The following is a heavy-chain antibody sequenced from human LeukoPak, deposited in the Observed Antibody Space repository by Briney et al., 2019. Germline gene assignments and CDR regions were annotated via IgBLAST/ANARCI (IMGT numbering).Heavy chain of an antibody. CDR1: GFTFSNFW. D-gene: IGHD3-16*01. Sequence: GGSLRLSCAASGFTFSNFWMSWVRQAPGKGLEWVANIKQDGSENYYVDSVRGRFTISRDNSKNTLYLQMNSLRAEDTAVYYCALGPPSRGPLDYWGQGTLVTVSS. CDR3: ALGPPSRGPLDY. J-gene: IGHJ4*02. V-gene: IGHV3-7*03. CDR2: IKQDGSEN.